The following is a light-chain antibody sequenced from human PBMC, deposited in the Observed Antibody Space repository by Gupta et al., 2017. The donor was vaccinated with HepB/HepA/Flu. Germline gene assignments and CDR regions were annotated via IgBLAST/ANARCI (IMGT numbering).Light chain of an antibody. Sequence: SPELTQPPSVSVSPGQTARITCSGDVLPNQYAYWYQQKPGQAPVVIVDKDTERPPGTPERCSGSSSGATVTLTISGVQAEDEADYYCQSADSSGTFYVVGTGTKVSIL. J-gene: IGLJ1*01. CDR3: QSADSSGTFYV. CDR1: VLPNQY. V-gene: IGLV3-25*03. CDR2: KDT.